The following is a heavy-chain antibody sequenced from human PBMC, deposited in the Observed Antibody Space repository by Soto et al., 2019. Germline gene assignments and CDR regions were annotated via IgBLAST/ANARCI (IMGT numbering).Heavy chain of an antibody. D-gene: IGHD5-18*01. CDR1: GGSISSGGDS. V-gene: IGHV4-30-2*01. CDR2: IYHSGST. J-gene: IGHJ3*02. Sequence: QLQLQESGSGLVKPSQTLSLTCAVSGGSISSGGDSWSWIRQPPGKGLEWIGYIYHSGSTYYNPSLKCRVTIAVDRSKSQFSLKLSSVTAADTAVYYCARVWGYSYGLASDIWGQGTMVTVSS. CDR3: ARVWGYSYGLASDI.